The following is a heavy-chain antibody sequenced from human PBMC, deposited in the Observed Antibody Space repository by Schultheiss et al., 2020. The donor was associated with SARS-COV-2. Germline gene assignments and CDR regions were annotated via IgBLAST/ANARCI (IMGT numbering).Heavy chain of an antibody. D-gene: IGHD6-19*01. CDR2: ISSSGSST. CDR3: ARGLLSGYSTGWLGDS. J-gene: IGHJ4*02. CDR1: GFTFSSYE. Sequence: GGSLRLSCAASGFTFSSYEMNWVRQAPAKGLEWVSFISSSGSSTDYADSVKGRFTISRDNAKNSLYLQMNSLRVEDTAVYYCARGLLSGYSTGWLGDSWGQGTLVTVSS. V-gene: IGHV3-48*03.